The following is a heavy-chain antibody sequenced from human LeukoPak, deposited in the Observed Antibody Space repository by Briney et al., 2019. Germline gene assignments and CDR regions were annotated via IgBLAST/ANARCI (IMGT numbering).Heavy chain of an antibody. V-gene: IGHV1-2*02. CDR1: GYTFTGYF. D-gene: IGHD4-17*01. J-gene: IGHJ4*02. Sequence: ASVKVSCKASGYTFTGYFMHWVRQAPGQGLEWLAWINPNNGDTNYAQKFQDRVTMTRDTSINTAYMELSRLRSDDTAVYYCAKVMSGTVALDYWGQGTLVTVSS. CDR2: INPNNGDT. CDR3: AKVMSGTVALDY.